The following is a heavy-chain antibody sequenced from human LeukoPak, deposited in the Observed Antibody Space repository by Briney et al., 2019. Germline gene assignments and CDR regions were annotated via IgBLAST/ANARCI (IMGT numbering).Heavy chain of an antibody. CDR2: INDDGSAT. V-gene: IGHV3-74*01. CDR1: GFTFSNYW. CDR3: AREILAPGKTHDY. J-gene: IGHJ4*02. Sequence: GGSLRLSCAASGFTFSNYWMHWVRQVPGKGLVWVSRINDDGSATFYTDSVKGRFTISRDNAKNTLFLQMSSLRAEDTAVYFCAREILAPGKTHDYWGQGTLVTVSS.